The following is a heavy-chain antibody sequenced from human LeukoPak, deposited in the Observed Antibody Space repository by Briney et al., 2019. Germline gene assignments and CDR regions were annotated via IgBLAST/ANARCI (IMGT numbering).Heavy chain of an antibody. CDR3: ARIGYSGSSNDY. J-gene: IGHJ4*02. D-gene: IGHD6-6*01. CDR1: GFTFSNYW. CDR2: IKQDGSII. V-gene: IGHV3-7*01. Sequence: GGSLRLSCAASGFTFSNYWMTWVRQAPGEGLEWLANIKQDGSIIYYVDSVKGRFTISRDNSKNSLYLQMNSLRVEDTALYYCARIGYSGSSNDYWGQGTLVTVSS.